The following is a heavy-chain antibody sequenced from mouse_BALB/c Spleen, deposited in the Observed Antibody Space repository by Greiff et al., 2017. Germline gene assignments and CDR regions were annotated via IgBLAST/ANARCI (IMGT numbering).Heavy chain of an antibody. CDR1: GFTFTDYY. J-gene: IGHJ4*01. CDR3: ARDRRYDDYAMDY. V-gene: IGHV7-3*02. D-gene: IGHD2-14*01. CDR2: IRNKANGYTT. Sequence: EVQLVESGGGLVQPGGSLRLSCATSGFTFTDYYMSWVRQPPGKALEWLGFIRNKANGYTTEYSASVKGRFTISRDNSQSILYLQMNTLRAEDSATYYCARDRRYDDYAMDYWGQGTSVTVSS.